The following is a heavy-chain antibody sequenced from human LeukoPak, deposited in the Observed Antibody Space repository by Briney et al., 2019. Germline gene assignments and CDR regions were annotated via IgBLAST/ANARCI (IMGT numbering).Heavy chain of an antibody. CDR3: TTDRVIVATIVEPYYMDV. CDR2: ISYDGSNK. CDR1: GFTFSSYA. D-gene: IGHD5-12*01. Sequence: GGSLRLSCAASGFTFSSYAMHWVRQAPGKGLEWVAVISYDGSNKYYADSVKGRFTISRDNSKNTLYLQMNSLKTEDTAVYYCTTDRVIVATIVEPYYMDVWGKGTTVTISS. J-gene: IGHJ6*03. V-gene: IGHV3-30*04.